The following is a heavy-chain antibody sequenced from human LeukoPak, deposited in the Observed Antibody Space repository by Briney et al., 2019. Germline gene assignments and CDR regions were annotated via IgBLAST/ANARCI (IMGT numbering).Heavy chain of an antibody. J-gene: IGHJ4*02. CDR2: IYSDGTS. CDR3: TKTGGPWD. CDR1: GFTVSSNY. D-gene: IGHD7-27*01. V-gene: IGHV3-53*01. Sequence: GGSLRLSCAASGFTVSSNYMSWVRQAPGRGLEWVSVIYSDGTSYYADSVKARFSISRDNSKNTLYLQVNSLRVEDTAMYYCTKTGGPWDWGQGTLVTVSS.